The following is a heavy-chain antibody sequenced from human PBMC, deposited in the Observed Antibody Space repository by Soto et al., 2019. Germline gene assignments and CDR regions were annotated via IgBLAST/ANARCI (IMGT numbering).Heavy chain of an antibody. Sequence: AASVKVSCKTSGYIFTNCYIHWVRQAPGQGLERMGILNPSEGSRRYTHKFQGRVTMTRDTSTSTVYMELSSLRSEDTAMYYCARTEAPPMVFGDYYYVMDLCGQGTTVTVSS. J-gene: IGHJ6*02. CDR3: ARTEAPPMVFGDYYYVMDL. CDR2: LNPSEGSR. D-gene: IGHD3-10*01. CDR1: GYIFTNCY. V-gene: IGHV1-46*01.